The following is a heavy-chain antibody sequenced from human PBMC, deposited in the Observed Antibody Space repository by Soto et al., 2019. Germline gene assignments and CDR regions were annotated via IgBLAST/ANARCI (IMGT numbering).Heavy chain of an antibody. D-gene: IGHD3-22*01. V-gene: IGHV4-34*12. CDR1: GGSFSGYF. Sequence: QVPLQQWGAGLLKPSETLSLTCAVYGGSFSGYFWSWIRQPPGKGLAWIGEIFHGGSTNYSPSLKSRVTISVDTSKNQFSLELSSVPAADTAVYYCARPHYESNTFYYFFDYWGQGTLVTVSS. CDR2: IFHGGST. J-gene: IGHJ4*02. CDR3: ARPHYESNTFYYFFDY.